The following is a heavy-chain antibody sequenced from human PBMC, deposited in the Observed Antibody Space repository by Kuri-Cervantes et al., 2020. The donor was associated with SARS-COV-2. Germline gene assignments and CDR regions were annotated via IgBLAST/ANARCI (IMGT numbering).Heavy chain of an antibody. J-gene: IGHJ4*02. Sequence: GESLKISCRASGFTFSIYSMNWVRQAPGKGLEWVSAISGSGGSTYYADSVKGRFTISRDNSKNTLYLQMNSLRAEDTAVYYCAKLPVGATVGDYWGQGTLVTVSS. D-gene: IGHD1-26*01. CDR3: AKLPVGATVGDY. CDR1: GFTFSIYS. CDR2: ISGSGGST. V-gene: IGHV3-23*01.